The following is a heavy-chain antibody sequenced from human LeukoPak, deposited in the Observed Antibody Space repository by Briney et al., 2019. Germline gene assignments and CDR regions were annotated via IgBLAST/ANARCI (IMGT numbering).Heavy chain of an antibody. CDR1: GGSISSYY. V-gene: IGHV4-59*01. CDR2: IYYSGST. Sequence: SETLSLTCTVSGGSISSYYWSWIRQPPGKGLEWIGYIYYSGSTNYIPSLKSRVTISVDTSKNQFSLKLSSVTAADTAVYYCARDIQGYLDYWGQGTLVTVSS. J-gene: IGHJ4*02. CDR3: ARDIQGYLDY.